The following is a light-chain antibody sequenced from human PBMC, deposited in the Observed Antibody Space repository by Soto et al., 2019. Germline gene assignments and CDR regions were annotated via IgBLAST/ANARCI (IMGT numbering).Light chain of an antibody. CDR2: EVS. V-gene: IGLV2-8*01. CDR1: SSDVGDYNY. Sequence: QSALTQPPSASGSLGQSVTIPCTGTSSDVGDYNYVSWYQQHPGKVPKLMIYEVSKRPSGVPDRFSGSKSGNTASLTVSGLQAEDEADYYCSSFGGSPVVFGGGTKLTVL. CDR3: SSFGGSPVV. J-gene: IGLJ2*01.